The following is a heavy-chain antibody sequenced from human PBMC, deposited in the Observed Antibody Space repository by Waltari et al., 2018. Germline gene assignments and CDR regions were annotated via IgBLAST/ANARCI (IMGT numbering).Heavy chain of an antibody. CDR3: ARIFSHFDY. J-gene: IGHJ4*02. CDR1: GYSFTNYV. D-gene: IGHD2-15*01. Sequence: QVQLVQSGAEVKKPGAPVKISCKASGYSFTNYVLHWVRQAPGHSLEWLGWINPGNGNTKYSQRFQDRVTITRDTSASTAYMELSSLRSEDTAVYYCARIFSHFDYWGQGTLVTVSS. V-gene: IGHV1-3*01. CDR2: INPGNGNT.